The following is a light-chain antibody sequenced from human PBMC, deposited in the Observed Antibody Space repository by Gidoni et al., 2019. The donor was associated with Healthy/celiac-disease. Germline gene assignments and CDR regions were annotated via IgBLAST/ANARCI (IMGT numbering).Light chain of an antibody. CDR1: QSISSW. J-gene: IGKJ1*01. CDR3: QQYNSYSPWT. Sequence: DIQMTQSPSTLSASVGDRVTITCRASQSISSWLAWYQQKPGKAPKLLIYKASSLESGVPSRFRGRGSGTEFTLTISSLQPDDFATYYCQQYNSYSPWTFGQGTKVEIK. V-gene: IGKV1-5*03. CDR2: KAS.